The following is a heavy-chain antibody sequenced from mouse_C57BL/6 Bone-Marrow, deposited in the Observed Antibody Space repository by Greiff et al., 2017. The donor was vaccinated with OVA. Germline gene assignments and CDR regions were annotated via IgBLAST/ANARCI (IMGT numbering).Heavy chain of an antibody. CDR2: ISNKANGYTT. V-gene: IGHV7-4*01. D-gene: IGHD1-1*01. CDR1: GFTFTDYY. J-gene: IGHJ2*01. CDR3: VKAVRVYEFDY. Sequence: EVMLVESGGGLVQPGASLRLSCAASGFTFTDYYMSWVRQPPGKAPEWFALISNKANGYTTEYTVSVKGRFTISRDDSQTIRYLQMNTLRAEDSATDYCVKAVRVYEFDYWGQGTTLTVSS.